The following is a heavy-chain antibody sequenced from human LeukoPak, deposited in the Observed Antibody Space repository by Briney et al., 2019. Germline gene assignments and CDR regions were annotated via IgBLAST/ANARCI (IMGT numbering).Heavy chain of an antibody. J-gene: IGHJ4*02. V-gene: IGHV4-4*02. D-gene: IGHD1-1*01. CDR3: ARVNINNWHSCDY. Sequence: SETLSLTCAVSGGSISSNNWWGWVRQPPGKGLEWIGEIYHSGSPNYNPSLKSRVTISVDKSRNQFSLNLSSVTAADTAVYYCARVNINNWHSCDYWGQGTLVTVSS. CDR1: GGSISSNNW. CDR2: IYHSGSP.